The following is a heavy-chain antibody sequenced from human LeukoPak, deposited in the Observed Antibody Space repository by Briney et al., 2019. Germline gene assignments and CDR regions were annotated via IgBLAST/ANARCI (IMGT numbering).Heavy chain of an antibody. Sequence: GGSLRLSCAASGFTFSDYWMSWVRQAPGKGLEWVATTKQDASEKYYVDSVKGRFTISRDNVKNSLFFQMNSLRAEDTAVYYCACSGRGPFDAWGQGTMVTVSS. CDR1: GFTFSDYW. CDR2: TKQDASEK. V-gene: IGHV3-7*01. J-gene: IGHJ3*01. D-gene: IGHD6-19*01. CDR3: ACSGRGPFDA.